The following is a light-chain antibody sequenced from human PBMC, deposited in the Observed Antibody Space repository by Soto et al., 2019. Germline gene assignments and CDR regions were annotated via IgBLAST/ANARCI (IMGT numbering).Light chain of an antibody. CDR3: ETWDSQGV. CDR2: VERSGSY. V-gene: IGLV4-60*02. Sequence: QLVLTQSSSASASLGSSVKLTCTLSSGHSTYTIAWHQQQPGKAPRYLMKVERSGSYNKGSGVPDRFSGSSSGTDRYLTISNLQIEDEADYYCETWDSQGVFGTGTKVTVL. J-gene: IGLJ1*01. CDR1: SGHSTYT.